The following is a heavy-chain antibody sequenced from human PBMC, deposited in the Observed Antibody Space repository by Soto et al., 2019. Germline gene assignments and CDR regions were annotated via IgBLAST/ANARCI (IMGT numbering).Heavy chain of an antibody. D-gene: IGHD6-19*01. V-gene: IGHV3-53*01. Sequence: GSLRLSCAASGXTFSSNYMSWVRQAPVKGLELVSLFYSGGTTHYADSVKGRFTISREKSKNTVDLQMNSLIAEDTAVYYCARGGGFGSGWPLYFDYWGQGALGTVSS. CDR2: FYSGGTT. J-gene: IGHJ4*02. CDR3: ARGGGFGSGWPLYFDY. CDR1: GXTFSSNY.